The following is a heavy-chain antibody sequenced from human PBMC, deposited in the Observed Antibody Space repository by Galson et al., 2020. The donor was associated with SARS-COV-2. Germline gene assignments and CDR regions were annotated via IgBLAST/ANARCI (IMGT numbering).Heavy chain of an antibody. V-gene: IGHV1-69*02. CDR2: VIPILALA. J-gene: IGHJ3*02. CDR1: GGPFSNYT. Sequence: SVKVSCKASGGPFSNYTISWVRQAPGQGLEWMGRVIPILALANYAQKFQGRVTITADKSTSTAYMELSSLTSEDKAVYYCARAKGDYYDSSGYDTLDDAFNIWGEGTMVTVS. D-gene: IGHD3-22*01. CDR3: ARAKGDYYDSSGYDTLDDAFNI.